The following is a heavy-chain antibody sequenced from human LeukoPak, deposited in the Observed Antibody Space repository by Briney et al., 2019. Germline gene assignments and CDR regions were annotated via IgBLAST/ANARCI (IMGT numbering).Heavy chain of an antibody. D-gene: IGHD3-22*01. J-gene: IGHJ4*02. V-gene: IGHV1-69*05. Sequence: ASVKGSCKAFGGSFSSEAISWVRQAPGQGLEWMGGIIPIFGTANYAQNFQGRVTITTDESTSTAYMELSSLRSEDTAVYYCASNLGNYDSSGYYVYWGQGTLVTVSS. CDR2: IIPIFGTA. CDR1: GGSFSSEA. CDR3: ASNLGNYDSSGYYVY.